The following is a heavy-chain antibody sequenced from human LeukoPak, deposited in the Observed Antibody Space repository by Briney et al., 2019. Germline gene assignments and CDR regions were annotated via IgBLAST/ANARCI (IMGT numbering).Heavy chain of an antibody. D-gene: IGHD6-13*01. V-gene: IGHV1-18*01. J-gene: IGHJ6*03. CDR2: ISAYNGNT. Sequence: ASVKVSCKASGYTFTSYGISWVRQAPGQGLEWMGWISAYNGNTNYAQKLQGRVTMTTDTSTSTAYMELRSLRSDDTAVYYCARGASSYSSSWNPLNYYYYYMDVWGKGTTVTVSS. CDR1: GYTFTSYG. CDR3: ARGASSYSSSWNPLNYYYYYMDV.